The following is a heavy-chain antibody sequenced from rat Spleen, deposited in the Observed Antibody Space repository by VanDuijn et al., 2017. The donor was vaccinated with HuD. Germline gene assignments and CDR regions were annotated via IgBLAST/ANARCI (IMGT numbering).Heavy chain of an antibody. CDR2: INSAGST. CDR1: GYSITSSYR. J-gene: IGHJ2*01. CDR3: ARSDYYDGTYYPFDD. D-gene: IGHD1-12*02. Sequence: EVQLQESGPGLVKPSQSLSLTCSVTGYSITSSYRWNWIRKFPGNKLEWMGYINSAGSTNYNPSLKSRISITRDTSKNKFFLQVNSVTTEDTATYYCARSDYYDGTYYPFDDWGQGVMVTVSS. V-gene: IGHV3-3*01.